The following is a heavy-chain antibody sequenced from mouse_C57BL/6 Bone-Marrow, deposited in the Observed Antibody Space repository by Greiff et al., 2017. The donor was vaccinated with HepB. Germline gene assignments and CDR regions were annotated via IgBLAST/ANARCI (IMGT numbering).Heavy chain of an antibody. V-gene: IGHV1-85*01. Sequence: QVQLKQSGPELVKPGASVKLSCKASGYTFTSYDINWVKQRPGQGLEWIGWIYPRDGSTKYNEKFKGKATLTVDTSSSTAYMELHSLTSEDSAVYFCARRRAYYSNYNWYFDVWGTGTTVTVSS. J-gene: IGHJ1*03. CDR2: IYPRDGST. D-gene: IGHD2-5*01. CDR1: GYTFTSYD. CDR3: ARRRAYYSNYNWYFDV.